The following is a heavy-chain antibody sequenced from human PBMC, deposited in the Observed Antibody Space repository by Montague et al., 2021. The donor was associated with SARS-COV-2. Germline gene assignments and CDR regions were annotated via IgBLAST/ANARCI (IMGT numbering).Heavy chain of an antibody. CDR1: GGSISSYY. V-gene: IGHV4-59*01. J-gene: IGHJ6*02. Sequence: SETLSLTCTVYGGSISSYYWSWIRQPPGKGLEWIGYIYYSGSTNYNPSLKSRVTISVDTSKNQFSLKLSSVTAADTAVYYCARAGSGRWYYYYGMDVWGQGTTVTVSS. CDR2: IYYSGST. CDR3: ARAGSGRWYYYYGMDV. D-gene: IGHD3-10*01.